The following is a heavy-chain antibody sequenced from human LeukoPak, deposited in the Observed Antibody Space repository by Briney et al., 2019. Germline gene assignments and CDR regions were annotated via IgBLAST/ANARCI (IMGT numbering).Heavy chain of an antibody. CDR2: IFYTGST. J-gene: IGHJ4*02. CDR1: GGSINNYY. D-gene: IGHD1-1*01. CDR3: ARVSVHGYSDY. V-gene: IGHV4-59*01. Sequence: SETPSLTCTVSGGSINNYYWTWIRQPPGKGLEWIGYIFYTGSTKYNPSLKSRVTISVDTSENQFSLKLTSVTAADTAVYYYARVSVHGYSDYWGQGTLVTVSS.